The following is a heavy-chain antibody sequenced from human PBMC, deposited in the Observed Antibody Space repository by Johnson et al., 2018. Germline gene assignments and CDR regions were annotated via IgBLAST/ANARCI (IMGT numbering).Heavy chain of an antibody. CDR2: IYPGDSDT. V-gene: IGHV5-51*03. CDR3: ATSDIAGAVPWAASGI. CDR1: RYSFSNYW. Sequence: VQLVQSGAEVKKPGQSLKISCKASRYSFSNYWIGWVRQMPGRGLEWMGIIYPGDSDTRYSPSFQGQVTISVDKSIRTAYLQWSSLKASDTAVYYWATSDIAGAVPWAASGIWGQGTMVTVA. J-gene: IGHJ3*02. D-gene: IGHD6-13*01.